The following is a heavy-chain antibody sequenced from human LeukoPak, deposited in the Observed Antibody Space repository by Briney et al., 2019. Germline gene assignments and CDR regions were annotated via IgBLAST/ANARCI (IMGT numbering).Heavy chain of an antibody. J-gene: IGHJ3*02. V-gene: IGHV3-23*01. Sequence: GGSLRLSCAASGFRFSDFTMTWVRQAPGKGPEWVSAIGGRGGSTYYADSLGGRFTISRDNSKNTLYLQMNSLRAEDTAVYYCANVDHGGNSDAFDIWGQGTMVTVSS. CDR2: IGGRGGST. CDR3: ANVDHGGNSDAFDI. CDR1: GFRFSDFT. D-gene: IGHD4-17*01.